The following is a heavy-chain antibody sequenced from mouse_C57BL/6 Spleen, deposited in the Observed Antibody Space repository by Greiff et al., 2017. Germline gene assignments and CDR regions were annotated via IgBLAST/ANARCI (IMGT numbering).Heavy chain of an antibody. D-gene: IGHD1-1*01. J-gene: IGHJ1*03. CDR1: GYAFSSSW. CDR2: IYPGDGDT. Sequence: QVQLKESGPELVKPGASVKISCKASGYAFSSSWMNWVKQRPGKGLEWIGRIYPGDGDTNYNGKFKGKATLTADKSSSTAYMQLSSLTSEDSAVYVCARRTLSSYDWYFDVWGTGTTVTVSS. CDR3: ARRTLSSYDWYFDV. V-gene: IGHV1-82*01.